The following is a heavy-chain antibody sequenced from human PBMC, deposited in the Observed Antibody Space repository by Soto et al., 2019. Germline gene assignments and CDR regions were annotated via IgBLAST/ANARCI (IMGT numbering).Heavy chain of an antibody. Sequence: QITLKESGPPLVKPTQTLTLTCTFSGFSLSTSGVGVGWIRQPPGKALEWLALIYWDDDKRYSPSLKSRLTITKDTSKNQVVLTMTNMDPVDTATYYCAHTRGGGYLFDYWGQGTLVTVSS. D-gene: IGHD3-22*01. CDR2: IYWDDDK. J-gene: IGHJ4*02. V-gene: IGHV2-5*02. CDR1: GFSLSTSGVG. CDR3: AHTRGGGYLFDY.